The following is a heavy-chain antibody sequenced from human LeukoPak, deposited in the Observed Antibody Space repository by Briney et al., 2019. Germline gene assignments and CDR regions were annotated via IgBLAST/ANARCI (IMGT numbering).Heavy chain of an antibody. V-gene: IGHV3-23*01. CDR1: GFTFNSYA. CDR3: GRLSGSYFDY. D-gene: IGHD1-26*01. J-gene: IGHJ4*02. Sequence: GGSLRLSCAASGFTFNSYAMSWVRQAPGKGLEWVSAIGGSGSSTYYTDSVKGRFTISRDNSKNTLYLQMNSLRAEDTAVYYCGRLSGSYFDYWGQGTLVTVSS. CDR2: IGGSGSST.